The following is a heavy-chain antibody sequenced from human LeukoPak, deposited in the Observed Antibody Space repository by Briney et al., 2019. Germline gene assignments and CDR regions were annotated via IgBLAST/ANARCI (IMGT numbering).Heavy chain of an antibody. D-gene: IGHD4-17*01. CDR2: IYYSGST. Sequence: SSETLSLTCTVSGGSISSYYWSWIRQPPGKGLESIGYIYYSGSTNYNPSLKSRVTISVDTSKNQFSLKLSSVAAADTAVYYCAREPTVTPDAFDIWGQGTMVTVSS. CDR1: GGSISSYY. CDR3: AREPTVTPDAFDI. J-gene: IGHJ3*02. V-gene: IGHV4-59*01.